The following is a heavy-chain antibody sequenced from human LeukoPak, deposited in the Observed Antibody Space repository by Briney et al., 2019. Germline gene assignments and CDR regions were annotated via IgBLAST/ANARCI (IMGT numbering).Heavy chain of an antibody. CDR3: AKELAVVVPTTTEDWYFDL. V-gene: IGHV3-23*01. Sequence: GGSLRLSCAASGFTFSSYAMSWVRQASGKGLEWVSAISGSGGVTYYADSVKGRFTISRDSSKSTLYLQMNSLRAEDTAVYYCAKELAVVVPTTTEDWYFDLWGRGTLVTVSS. J-gene: IGHJ2*01. CDR2: ISGSGGVT. D-gene: IGHD2-2*01. CDR1: GFTFSSYA.